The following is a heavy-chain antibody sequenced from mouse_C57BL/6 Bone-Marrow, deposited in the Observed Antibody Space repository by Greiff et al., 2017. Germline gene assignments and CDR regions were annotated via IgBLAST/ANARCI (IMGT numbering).Heavy chain of an antibody. CDR3: ARALLNRYGVA. CDR1: GYTFTSYG. J-gene: IGHJ2*01. D-gene: IGHD2-14*01. CDR2: IYPRSGYT. V-gene: IGHV1-81*01. Sequence: QVQLLQSGAELARPGASVKLSCKASGYTFTSYGISWVKQRTGQGLAWIGEIYPRSGYTYYNAKFKGKVTLTADKSSITAYMELRNLTSEDSAMYYWARALLNRYGVAWGKGTTLTVSS.